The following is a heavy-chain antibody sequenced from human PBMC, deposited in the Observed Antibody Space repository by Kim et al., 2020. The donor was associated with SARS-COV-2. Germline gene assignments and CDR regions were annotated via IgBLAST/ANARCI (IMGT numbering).Heavy chain of an antibody. D-gene: IGHD3-22*01. Sequence: SETLSLTCTVSGGSISSSSYYWGWIRQPPGKGLERIGSIYYSGSTYYNPSLKSRVTISVDTSKNQFSLKLSSVTAADTAVYYCARHLYYYDSSGYYYDYFDYWGQGTLVTVSS. J-gene: IGHJ4*02. V-gene: IGHV4-39*01. CDR3: ARHLYYYDSSGYYYDYFDY. CDR2: IYYSGST. CDR1: GGSISSSSYY.